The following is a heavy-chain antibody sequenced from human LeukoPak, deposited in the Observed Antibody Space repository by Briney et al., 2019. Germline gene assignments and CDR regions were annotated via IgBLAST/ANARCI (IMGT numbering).Heavy chain of an antibody. V-gene: IGHV3-9*01. CDR1: GFTFNSYW. CDR2: ISWNSGSI. D-gene: IGHD1-26*01. CDR3: AKDIGGTTNYYYYYNGMDV. Sequence: PGGSLRLSCAASGFTFNSYWMHWVRQAPGKGLEWVSGISWNSGSIGYADSVKGRFTISRDNAKNSLYLQMNSLRAEDTALYYCAKDIGGTTNYYYYYNGMDVWGQGTTVTVSS. J-gene: IGHJ6*02.